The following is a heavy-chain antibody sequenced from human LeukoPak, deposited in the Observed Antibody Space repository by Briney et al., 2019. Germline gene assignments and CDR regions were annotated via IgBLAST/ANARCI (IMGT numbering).Heavy chain of an antibody. Sequence: SETLSLTCTVSGGSISSSSYYWGWIRQPPGKGLEWIGSIYYSGSTNYNPSLKSRVTISVDTSKNQFSLKLSSVTAADTAVYYCARGGRLRWYGFDYWGQGTLVTVSS. V-gene: IGHV4-39*07. D-gene: IGHD4-23*01. CDR1: GGSISSSSYY. CDR3: ARGGRLRWYGFDY. J-gene: IGHJ4*02. CDR2: IYYSGST.